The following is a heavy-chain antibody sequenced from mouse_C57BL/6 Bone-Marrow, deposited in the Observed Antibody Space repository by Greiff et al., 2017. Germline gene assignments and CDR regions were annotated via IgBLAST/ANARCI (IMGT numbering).Heavy chain of an antibody. CDR1: GYTFTSSW. V-gene: IGHV1-55*01. D-gene: IGHD2-2*01. CDR2: IYPGSGST. J-gene: IGHJ4*01. CDR3: ARASDGYDYSMDY. Sequence: QVQLQQSGAELVKPGASVKMSCKASGYTFTSSWITWVKQRPGQGLEWLGAIYPGSGSTNYNEKFKSKATLTVNTSSSTAYMQLSSLTSEDAAVYYCARASDGYDYSMDYWGQGTTGTVSS.